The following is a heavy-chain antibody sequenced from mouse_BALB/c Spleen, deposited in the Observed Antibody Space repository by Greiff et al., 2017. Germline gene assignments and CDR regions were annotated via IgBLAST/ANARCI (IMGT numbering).Heavy chain of an antibody. CDR2: IRLKSNNYAT. CDR3: TRPRNDYDAWFAY. D-gene: IGHD2-4*01. Sequence: DVMLVESGGGLVQPGGSMKLSCVASGFTFSNYWMNWVRQSPEKGLEWVAEIRLKSNNYATHYAESVKGRFTISRDDSKSSVYLQMNNLRAEDTGIYYCTRPRNDYDAWFAYWGQGTLVTVSA. V-gene: IGHV6-6*02. CDR1: GFTFSNYW. J-gene: IGHJ3*01.